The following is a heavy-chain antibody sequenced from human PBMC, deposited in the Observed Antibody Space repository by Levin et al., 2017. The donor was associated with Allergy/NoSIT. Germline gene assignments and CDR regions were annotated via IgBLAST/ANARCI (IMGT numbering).Heavy chain of an antibody. V-gene: IGHV1-3*01. CDR2: INGGNGNT. J-gene: IGHJ4*02. CDR1: GYTFTSYA. Sequence: PGASVKVSCKASGYTFTSYAMHWVRQAPGQRLEWMGWINGGNGNTKYSRQFQDRVTITRDTSASTAYMELSSLRSEDTAVYYCAREVSGFISRWYEYWGQGSLVTVSS. D-gene: IGHD2-15*01. CDR3: AREVSGFISRWYEY.